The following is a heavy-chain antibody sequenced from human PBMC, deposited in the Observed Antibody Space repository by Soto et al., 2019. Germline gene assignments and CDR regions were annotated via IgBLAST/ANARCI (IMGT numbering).Heavy chain of an antibody. CDR3: ARDLRRSGVPSSTIGV. Sequence: GPCKPLGCTLSRYPITRGRQAPGEGLEWMGGIIPIFGTANYAQKFKGRVTINADKSTRKAYMELSSLRSEDTAVYYCARDLRRSGVPSSTIGVWGQGTTVTASS. CDR2: IIPIFGTA. V-gene: IGHV1-69*06. J-gene: IGHJ6*02. CDR1: GCTLSRYP. D-gene: IGHD3-10*01.